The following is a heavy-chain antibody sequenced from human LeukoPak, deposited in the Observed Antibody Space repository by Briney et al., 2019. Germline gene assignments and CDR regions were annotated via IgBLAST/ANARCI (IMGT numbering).Heavy chain of an antibody. V-gene: IGHV3-7*03. CDR1: GFIFSSYW. CDR3: ARELTRYSGSYYEG. Sequence: GGSLRLSCAVSGFIFSSYWMNWVRQAPGKGLEWVGKKKEDGSEKYYVDSVKGRLTNSRDNAKNSLYLQMNSLRAEDTAVYYCARELTRYSGSYYEGWGQGTLVTVSS. D-gene: IGHD1-26*01. CDR2: KKEDGSEK. J-gene: IGHJ4*02.